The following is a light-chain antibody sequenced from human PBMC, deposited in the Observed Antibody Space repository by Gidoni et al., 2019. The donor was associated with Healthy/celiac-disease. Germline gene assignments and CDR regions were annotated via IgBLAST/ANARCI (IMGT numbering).Light chain of an antibody. V-gene: IGKV1-39*01. CDR3: QQSYSTRWT. J-gene: IGKJ1*01. Sequence: DIQMTQSPSSLSASVGDRVTITCRASQSISSDLNWYPQKPGKAPKLLSYAASSLQSGVPSRFSGSVSGTDFTLTISSLQPEEFATYYCQQSYSTRWTFGQGTKVEIK. CDR1: QSISSD. CDR2: AAS.